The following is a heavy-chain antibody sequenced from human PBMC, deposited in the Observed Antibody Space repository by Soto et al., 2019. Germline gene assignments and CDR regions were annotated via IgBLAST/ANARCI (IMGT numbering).Heavy chain of an antibody. CDR3: ADLSRYCTSSNCD. J-gene: IGHJ4*02. CDR2: IGTSAST. Sequence: ESGGALVQPGGSLRLSCAASGFTFSSYSMSWVRQAPGKGLEWVSTIGTSASTYYGDSVRGRFTISRDNSRNTLYLQMNSLRAEDTAVYYCADLSRYCTSSNCDWGQGTLVTVSS. V-gene: IGHV3-23*01. D-gene: IGHD2-2*01. CDR1: GFTFSSYS.